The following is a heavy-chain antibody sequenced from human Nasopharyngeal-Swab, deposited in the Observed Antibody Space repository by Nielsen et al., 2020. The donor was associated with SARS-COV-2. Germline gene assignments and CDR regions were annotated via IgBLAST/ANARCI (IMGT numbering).Heavy chain of an antibody. J-gene: IGHJ3*02. D-gene: IGHD3-22*01. CDR2: ISSEAEST. CDR3: ARGGMYYYDSSGPLAFDI. CDR1: GFTFSGPA. Sequence: GGSLRLSCAASGFTFSGPAMHWVRQAPGKGLEHLSAISSEAESTYYANSVKGRFTISRDNSKKTLYLQMGSLRTEDMAVYYCARGGMYYYDSSGPLAFDIWGQGTMVTVSS. V-gene: IGHV3-64*01.